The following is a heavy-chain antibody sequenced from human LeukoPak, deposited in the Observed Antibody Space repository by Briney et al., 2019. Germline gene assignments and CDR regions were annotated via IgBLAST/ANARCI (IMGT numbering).Heavy chain of an antibody. V-gene: IGHV3-23*01. J-gene: IGHJ6*02. D-gene: IGHD3-10*01. CDR2: ISGSGGST. CDR1: GFTFSSYA. CDR3: AKAHRSGRQIFPPFGMDV. Sequence: QAGGSLRLSCAASGFTFSSYAMSWVRQAPGKGLEWVSAISGSGGSTYYADSVKGRFTISRDNSKNTLYLQMNSLRAEDTAVYYCAKAHRSGRQIFPPFGMDVWGQGTTVTVSS.